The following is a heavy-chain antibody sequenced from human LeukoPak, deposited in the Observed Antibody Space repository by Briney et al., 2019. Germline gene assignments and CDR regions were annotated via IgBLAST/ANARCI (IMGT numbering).Heavy chain of an antibody. D-gene: IGHD6-19*01. CDR2: ISWNSGSI. CDR3: AKLSGWCEFDY. Sequence: PGGSLRLSCAASGFTFDDYAMHWVRQAPGKGLEWVSGISWNSGSIGYADSVKGRFTISRDNAKNSLYLQMNSLRAEDTALYYCAKLSGWCEFDYWGQGTLVTVSS. V-gene: IGHV3-9*01. CDR1: GFTFDDYA. J-gene: IGHJ4*02.